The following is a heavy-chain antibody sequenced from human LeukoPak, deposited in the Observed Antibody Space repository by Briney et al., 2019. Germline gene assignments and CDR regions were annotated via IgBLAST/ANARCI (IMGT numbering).Heavy chain of an antibody. J-gene: IGHJ4*02. Sequence: SETLSLTCTVSGGSISSSSYYWGWIRQPPGKGLEWIGSIYYSGSTYYNPSLKSRVTISVDTSKNQFSLKLSSVTAADTAVYYCARHYEWLRLFDYWGQGTLVTVSS. D-gene: IGHD5-12*01. CDR2: IYYSGST. CDR1: GGSISSSSYY. V-gene: IGHV4-39*01. CDR3: ARHYEWLRLFDY.